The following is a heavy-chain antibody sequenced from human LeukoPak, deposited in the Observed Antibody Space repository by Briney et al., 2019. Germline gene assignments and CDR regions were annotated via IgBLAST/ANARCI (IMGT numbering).Heavy chain of an antibody. D-gene: IGHD4-17*01. CDR2: IYTSGNT. CDR3: ARGGDYHPYDY. J-gene: IGHJ4*02. Sequence: SETLSLTCSVSGGSISSYYWTWIRQPAGKGLEWMGRIYTSGNTNYNPSLKSRVTMSLDTSKNQFSLKLSSVTAADTAVYYCARGGDYHPYDYWGQGTLVTVSS. CDR1: GGSISSYY. V-gene: IGHV4-4*07.